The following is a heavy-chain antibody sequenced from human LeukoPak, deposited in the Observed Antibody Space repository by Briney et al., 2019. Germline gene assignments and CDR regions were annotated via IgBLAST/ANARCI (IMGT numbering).Heavy chain of an antibody. J-gene: IGHJ4*02. CDR3: ARWVYLDY. Sequence: PGGSLRLSCAASGFTFSTYWMHWVRQAPGKGLVWVSRISSDGSSTLYADSVEGRFIISRDNAKNSLYLQMNSLRAEDTAVYYCARWVYLDYWGQGTLVTVSS. CDR1: GFTFSTYW. CDR2: ISSDGSST. V-gene: IGHV3-74*01.